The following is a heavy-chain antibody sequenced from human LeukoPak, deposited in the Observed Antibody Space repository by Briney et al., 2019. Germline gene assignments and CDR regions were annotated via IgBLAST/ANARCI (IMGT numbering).Heavy chain of an antibody. CDR1: GYTFTSYA. V-gene: IGHV1-69*13. Sequence: SVKVSCKASGYTFTSYAISWVRQAPGQGLEWMGGIISILGTTKYAQKFQGRVTITADESTSTAYMELSSLRSEDTAVYYCARSGDSSGYYYGERYWGQGTLVTVSS. D-gene: IGHD3-22*01. CDR2: IISILGTT. CDR3: ARSGDSSGYYYGERY. J-gene: IGHJ4*02.